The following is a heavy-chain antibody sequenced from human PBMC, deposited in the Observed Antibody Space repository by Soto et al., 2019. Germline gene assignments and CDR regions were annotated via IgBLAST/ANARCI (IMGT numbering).Heavy chain of an antibody. V-gene: IGHV4-34*01. CDR3: ARGGSSDWQVAFDF. Sequence: LSLTCDVYGGSFSGYFWNWIRQSPGKGLEWIGKVNHNGRNNYNPSLKSRVTISLDMSKKQISLKLTSVTAADTAVYYCARGGSSDWQVAFDFWGQGTMVTVSS. J-gene: IGHJ3*01. CDR1: GGSFSGYF. CDR2: VNHNGRN. D-gene: IGHD6-19*01.